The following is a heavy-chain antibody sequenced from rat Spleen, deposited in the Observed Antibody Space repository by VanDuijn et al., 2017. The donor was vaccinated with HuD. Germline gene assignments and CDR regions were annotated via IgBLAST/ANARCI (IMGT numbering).Heavy chain of an antibody. CDR2: INKGSTTI. J-gene: IGHJ3*01. Sequence: EVKLVESGGGLVQPGRSLKLSCAASGFNFNDYWMAWVRQAPGKGLEWIGEINKGSTTINYTPSLKDKFTISRDNAQNTLYLQMNKLGSEDTAIYYCARAGITIAPITGPFAYWGRGTLVTVSS. CDR1: GFNFNDYW. V-gene: IGHV4-2*01. D-gene: IGHD1-2*01. CDR3: ARAGITIAPITGPFAY.